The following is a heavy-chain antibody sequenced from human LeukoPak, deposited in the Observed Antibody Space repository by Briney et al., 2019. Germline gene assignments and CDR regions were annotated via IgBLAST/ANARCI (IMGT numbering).Heavy chain of an antibody. J-gene: IGHJ6*02. V-gene: IGHV3-23*01. Sequence: KPGGSLTLFCVASGFTFSRHAMTWVRQAPGKGLEWVAGISTSGGYKHYGDSVNGRFTVSRDNFKDTLYVEMTSLRVEDTAVYYCAKDRTTWPNQFGSDVWGQGPPVTVSS. CDR1: GFTFSRHA. D-gene: IGHD4-11*01. CDR2: ISTSGGYK. CDR3: AKDRTTWPNQFGSDV.